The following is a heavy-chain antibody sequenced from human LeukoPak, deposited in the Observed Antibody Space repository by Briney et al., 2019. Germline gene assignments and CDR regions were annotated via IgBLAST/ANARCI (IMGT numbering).Heavy chain of an antibody. CDR1: GFTFSGSA. D-gene: IGHD3-22*01. V-gene: IGHV3-73*01. Sequence: GGSLRLSCAASGFTFSGSAMHWARQASGKGLEWVGRIRSKPNSYATVYAASVKGRFTISRDDSKNTAYLQMNSLKSEDTAVYYCSFPYYSDSSAYYALYYWGQGTLVTVSS. CDR3: SFPYYSDSSAYYALYY. J-gene: IGHJ4*02. CDR2: IRSKPNSYAT.